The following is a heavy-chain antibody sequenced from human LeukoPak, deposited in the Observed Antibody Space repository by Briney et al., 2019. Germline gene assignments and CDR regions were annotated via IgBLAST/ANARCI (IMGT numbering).Heavy chain of an antibody. CDR1: GGSISTYY. CDR2: IHNSGTT. J-gene: IGHJ5*02. D-gene: IGHD3-9*01. V-gene: IGHV4-59*01. Sequence: SETLSLTCTVSGGSISTYYWSWIRQSPGRGLEWIGYIHNSGTTNYNPSLKSRVTFSVATSNNQFSLKLSSVTAADTAVYYCARGRYSAGDNWFDPWGQGTLVTVSS. CDR3: ARGRYSAGDNWFDP.